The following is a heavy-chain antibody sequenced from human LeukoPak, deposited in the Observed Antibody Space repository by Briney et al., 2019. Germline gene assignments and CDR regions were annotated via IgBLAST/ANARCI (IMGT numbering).Heavy chain of an antibody. D-gene: IGHD6-13*01. CDR3: ARVDSSSWYEVTGRYIWFDP. CDR2: INPNSGGT. V-gene: IGHV1-2*02. Sequence: ASVKVSCKASGGTFSSYAISWVRQAPGQGLEWMGWINPNSGGTNYAQKFQGRVTMTRDTSISTAYMELSRLRSDDTAVYYCARVDSSSWYEVTGRYIWFDPWGQGTLVTVSS. J-gene: IGHJ5*02. CDR1: GGTFSSYA.